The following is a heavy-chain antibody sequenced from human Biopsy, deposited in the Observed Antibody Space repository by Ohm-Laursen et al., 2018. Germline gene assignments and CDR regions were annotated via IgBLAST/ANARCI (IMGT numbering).Heavy chain of an antibody. V-gene: IGHV1-2*02. J-gene: IGHJ1*01. D-gene: IGHD3-9*01. CDR3: ATKLTGYFHH. Sequence: ASVKVSCKASGYTVNDYFLHWLRQAPGQGPEWMGWISPNSGGTNYAQKFQGRVSMTTDTSAATVYMELSSLTSDDTAVYYCATKLTGYFHHWGQGTLVIVSS. CDR2: ISPNSGGT. CDR1: GYTVNDYF.